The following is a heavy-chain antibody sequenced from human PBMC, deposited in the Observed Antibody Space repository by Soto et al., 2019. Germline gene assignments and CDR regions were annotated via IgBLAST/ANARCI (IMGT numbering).Heavy chain of an antibody. CDR2: ITWDGGST. J-gene: IGHJ3*01. CDR3: AKDLRFSNF. CDR1: GFTFEDYS. V-gene: IGHV3-43*01. D-gene: IGHD3-3*01. Sequence: PGGSLRLSCAASGFTFEDYSMHWVRQAPGKGLEWVSLITWDGGSTYYADSVKGRFTISRDNTNNFLYLQMNSLRAEDTALYYCAKDLRFSNFWGPGTMVTVSS.